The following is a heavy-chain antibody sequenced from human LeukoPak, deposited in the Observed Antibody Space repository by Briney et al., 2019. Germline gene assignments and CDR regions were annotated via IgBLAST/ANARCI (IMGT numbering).Heavy chain of an antibody. CDR2: ISWNSGSI. CDR1: GFTFDDYA. V-gene: IGHV3-9*01. CDR3: ARGPLDP. Sequence: PGGSLRLSCAASGFTFDDYAMHWVRQAPGKGLEWVSGISWNSGSIGYADSVKGRFTISRDNAKNSLYLQMNSLRAEDTAVYYCARGPLDPWGQGTLVTVSS. J-gene: IGHJ5*02.